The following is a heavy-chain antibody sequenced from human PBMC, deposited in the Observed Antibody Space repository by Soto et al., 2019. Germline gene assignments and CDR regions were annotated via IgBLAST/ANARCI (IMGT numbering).Heavy chain of an antibody. Sequence: PGGSLRLSCAASGFTFNTYWMHWVRQAPGEGLVWVSRINSDGTKTTYADSVKGRFTISRDNAKNAVYLQMNTLTAEDTAVYYCATVATNSYDWFDPWGQGTLVTVSS. J-gene: IGHJ5*02. D-gene: IGHD5-12*01. CDR1: GFTFNTYW. CDR3: ATVATNSYDWFDP. V-gene: IGHV3-74*01. CDR2: INSDGTKT.